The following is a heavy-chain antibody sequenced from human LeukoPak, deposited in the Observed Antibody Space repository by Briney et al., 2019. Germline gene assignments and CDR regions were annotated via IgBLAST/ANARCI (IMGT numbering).Heavy chain of an antibody. CDR3: ARSSDPKYYDFWSGRPYYMDV. D-gene: IGHD3-3*01. Sequence: SSETLSLTCTVSGGSISSGSYYWSWIRQPAGKGLEWIGRIYTSGSTNYNPSLKSRVTISVDTSKNQFSLKLSSVTAADTAVYYCARSSDPKYYDFWSGRPYYMDVWGKGTTVTVSS. CDR2: IYTSGST. J-gene: IGHJ6*03. V-gene: IGHV4-61*02. CDR1: GGSISSGSYY.